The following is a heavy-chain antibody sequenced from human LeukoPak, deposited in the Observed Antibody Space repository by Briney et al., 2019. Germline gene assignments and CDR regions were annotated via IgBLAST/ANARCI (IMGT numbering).Heavy chain of an antibody. J-gene: IGHJ4*02. CDR2: FLYDGSSK. CDR3: ARDQFSQESGGYPDY. CDR1: GFTFSSYG. D-gene: IGHD3-22*01. Sequence: PGGSLRLSCAASGFTFSSYGMHWVRQAPGKGLQWVAAFLYDGSSKEYADSVKGRFTISRDNSKNTLYLQLNSLRPEDTAVYYCARDQFSQESGGYPDYWGQGTLVIVSS. V-gene: IGHV3-30*03.